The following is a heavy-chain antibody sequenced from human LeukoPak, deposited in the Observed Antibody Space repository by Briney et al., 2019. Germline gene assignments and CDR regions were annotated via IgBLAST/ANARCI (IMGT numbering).Heavy chain of an antibody. CDR2: TNQDESEK. Sequence: PGGSLRLSCAASGFTFSRYWMSWVRQAPGKGLERVANTNQDESEKYFVDSVKGRFTISRDNAKNSLYLQMNSLRVEDTAVYYCARYCGSDVCDSRYSDYWGQGTPVTVSS. CDR1: GFTFSRYW. CDR3: ARYCGSDVCDSRYSDY. V-gene: IGHV3-7*05. J-gene: IGHJ4*02. D-gene: IGHD2-21*01.